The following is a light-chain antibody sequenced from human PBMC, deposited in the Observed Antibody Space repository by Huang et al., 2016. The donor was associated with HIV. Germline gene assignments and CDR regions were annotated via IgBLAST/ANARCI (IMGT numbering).Light chain of an antibody. Sequence: DIQMTQSPSSLSASVGDRVIITCQASQDINSHLNWYQQKPGQAPKLLISGTSYLETGVTSRFSGSGSGTGFSLTITSLQAEDTATYYCQQYDNLYTFGPGTKLEIK. V-gene: IGKV1-33*01. CDR3: QQYDNLYT. CDR2: GTS. J-gene: IGKJ2*01. CDR1: QDINSH.